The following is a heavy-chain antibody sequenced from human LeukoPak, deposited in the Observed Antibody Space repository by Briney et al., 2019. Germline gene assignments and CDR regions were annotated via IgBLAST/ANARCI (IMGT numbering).Heavy chain of an antibody. D-gene: IGHD3-22*01. CDR3: AKGWHSSGYYYFDY. J-gene: IGHJ4*02. V-gene: IGHV3-9*01. CDR1: GFTFDDYA. Sequence: GGSLRLSCAASGFTFDDYAMHWVRQAPGKGLEWVSGISWNSGTIGYADSVKGRFTISRDNAKNSLYLQMNSLRAEDTALYYCAKGWHSSGYYYFDYWDQGTLVTVSS. CDR2: ISWNSGTI.